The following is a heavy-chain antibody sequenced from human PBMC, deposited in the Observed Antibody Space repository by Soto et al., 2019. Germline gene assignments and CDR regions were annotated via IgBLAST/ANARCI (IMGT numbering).Heavy chain of an antibody. Sequence: QVQLQESGPRLVKSSETLSLVCSVSGDSIIRSFWGWIRQSPGKGLQYIGYISDSGVTDYDPSLKSRVTISVDTSKNHFSLKLTSVTAADTAVYYCASGAGDFSGPDSFDIWGQGTMVTVSS. CDR3: ASGAGDFSGPDSFDI. J-gene: IGHJ3*02. CDR1: GDSIIRSF. D-gene: IGHD3-10*01. CDR2: ISDSGVT. V-gene: IGHV4-59*01.